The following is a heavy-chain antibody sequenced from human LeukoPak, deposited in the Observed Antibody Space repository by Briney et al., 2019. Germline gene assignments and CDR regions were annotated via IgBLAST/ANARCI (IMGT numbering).Heavy chain of an antibody. V-gene: IGHV4-59*08. CDR2: IYYSGST. CDR3: ARHGTRGTNLNWFDP. J-gene: IGHJ5*02. CDR1: GGSISSFY. Sequence: SETLSLTCTVSGGSISSFYWSWIRQPPGKGLEWIGYIYYSGSTNYNPSLKSRVTISVDTSKNQFSLKLSTVTAADTAVYCCARHGTRGTNLNWFDPWGQGTLVTVSS. D-gene: IGHD1-1*01.